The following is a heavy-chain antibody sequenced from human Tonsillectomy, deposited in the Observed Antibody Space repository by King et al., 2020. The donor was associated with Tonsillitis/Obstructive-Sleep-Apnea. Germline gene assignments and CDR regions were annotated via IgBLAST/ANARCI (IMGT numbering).Heavy chain of an antibody. CDR2: IYYSGST. CDR1: GDSISNYY. Sequence: VQLQESGPGLVKPSETLSLTCTVSGDSISNYYWSWIRQSPGKRLEWIGYIYYSGSTNYNPSLESRVSFSVDTSKNQFSLKLSSVTAADTAVDYCARYRRDGYKYFLDYWGQGTLVTVSS. J-gene: IGHJ4*02. V-gene: IGHV4-59*01. D-gene: IGHD5-24*01. CDR3: ARYRRDGYKYFLDY.